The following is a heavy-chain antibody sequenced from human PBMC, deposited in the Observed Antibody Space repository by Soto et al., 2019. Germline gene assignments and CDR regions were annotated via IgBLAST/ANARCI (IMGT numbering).Heavy chain of an antibody. V-gene: IGHV1-58*01. J-gene: IGHJ4*02. CDR1: GFTFTSSA. D-gene: IGHD2-21*02. CDR2: IVVGSGNT. CDR3: AAEVVTPGYFDY. Sequence: ASVKVSCKASGFTFTSSAVQWVRQARGQRLEWIGWIVVGSGNTNYAQKFQERVTITRDMSTSTAYMELSSLRSEDTAVYYCAAEVVTPGYFDYWGQGTPVTVSS.